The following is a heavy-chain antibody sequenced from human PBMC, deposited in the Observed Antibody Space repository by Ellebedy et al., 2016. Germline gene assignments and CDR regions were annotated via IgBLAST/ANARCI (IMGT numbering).Heavy chain of an antibody. CDR3: ARHGSGSSSIDY. J-gene: IGHJ4*02. D-gene: IGHD6-6*01. CDR1: GFTFSLYG. V-gene: IGHV3-33*01. CDR2: IWDDGSHK. Sequence: LSLTCXASGFTFSLYGMHWVRQAPGKGLEWVAVIWDDGSHKYYRDSVKGRFTISRDNSTNTLYLQMNNLRAEDTAVYYCARHGSGSSSIDYWGEGTLVTVSS.